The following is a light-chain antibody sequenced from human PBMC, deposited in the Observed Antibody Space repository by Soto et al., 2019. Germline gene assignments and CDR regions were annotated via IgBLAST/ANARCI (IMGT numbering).Light chain of an antibody. CDR3: QHGYSIVSFT. CDR1: QSTSNY. CDR2: GAS. Sequence: DIQMTQSPSSLSASVGDRVTITCRASQSTSNYLNWYQQKPGKAPKLLIYGASTLQSGVPSRFSGSGSGTDFTLTISSLQPEDFATYYCQHGYSIVSFTFGPGTKVDIK. V-gene: IGKV1-39*01. J-gene: IGKJ3*01.